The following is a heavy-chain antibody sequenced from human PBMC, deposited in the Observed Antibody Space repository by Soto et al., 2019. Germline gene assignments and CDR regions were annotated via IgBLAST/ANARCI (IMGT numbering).Heavy chain of an antibody. D-gene: IGHD3-3*02. J-gene: IGHJ5*02. V-gene: IGHV4-39*01. CDR2: IYYSGST. CDR1: GGSISSSSYY. Sequence: LSLTCTVSGGSISSSSYYWGWIRQPPGKGLEWIGSIYYSGSTYYNPSLKSRVTISVDTSKNQFSLKLSSVTAADTAVYYCARHSQVTNRVAFPFDPWGQGTLVTVSS. CDR3: ARHSQVTNRVAFPFDP.